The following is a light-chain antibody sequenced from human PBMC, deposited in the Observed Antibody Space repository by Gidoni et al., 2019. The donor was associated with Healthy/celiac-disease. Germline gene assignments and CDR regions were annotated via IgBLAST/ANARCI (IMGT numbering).Light chain of an antibody. CDR1: QHISSY. CDR3: QHSYSTPYT. Sequence: DIQITHSPSSLSASVGDRVTITCRASQHISSYLNWYQQKPGKAPKLLIYAASSLQSGVPSRFSGSGSGTDFTLTISRLQPEDFATYYCQHSYSTPYTFGQGTKLDIK. J-gene: IGKJ2*01. CDR2: AAS. V-gene: IGKV1-39*01.